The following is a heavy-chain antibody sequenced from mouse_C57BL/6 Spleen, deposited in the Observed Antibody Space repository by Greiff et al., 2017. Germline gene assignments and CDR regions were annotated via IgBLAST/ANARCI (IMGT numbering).Heavy chain of an antibody. CDR3: ARETHDYDVFAY. D-gene: IGHD2-4*01. V-gene: IGHV3-6*01. CDR1: GYSITSGYY. J-gene: IGHJ3*01. Sequence: DVKLQESGPGLVKPSQSLSLTCSVTGYSITSGYYWNWIRQFPGNKLECMDYISYDGSNNYNPSLKNRISITRDTSKNQFFLKLNSVTTEDTATYDCARETHDYDVFAYWGQGTLVTVSA. CDR2: ISYDGSN.